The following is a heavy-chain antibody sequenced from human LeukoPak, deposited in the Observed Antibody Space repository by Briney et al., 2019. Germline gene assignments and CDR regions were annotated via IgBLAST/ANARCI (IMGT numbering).Heavy chain of an antibody. CDR1: GFTFSSYG. CDR3: AKVEVDTGFDY. CDR2: ISGSGGST. D-gene: IGHD5-18*01. Sequence: GGSLRLSCAASGFTFSSYGMHWVRQAPGKGLEWVSAISGSGGSTYYADSVKGRFTISRDNSKNTLYLQMNSLRAEDTAVYYCAKVEVDTGFDYWGQGTLVTVSS. J-gene: IGHJ4*02. V-gene: IGHV3-23*01.